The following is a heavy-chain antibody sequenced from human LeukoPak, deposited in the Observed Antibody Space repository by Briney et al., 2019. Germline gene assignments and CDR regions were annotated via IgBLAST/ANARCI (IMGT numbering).Heavy chain of an antibody. V-gene: IGHV3-21*01. CDR2: ISSSSSYI. J-gene: IGHJ4*02. D-gene: IGHD4-23*01. CDR3: ARVAYGGNSFADY. CDR1: GFTFSSYA. Sequence: PGGSLRLSCAASGFTFSSYAMSWVRQAPGKGLEWVSSISSSSSYIYYADSVKGRFTISRDNAKNSLYLQMNSLRAEDTAVYYCARVAYGGNSFADYWGQGTLVTVSS.